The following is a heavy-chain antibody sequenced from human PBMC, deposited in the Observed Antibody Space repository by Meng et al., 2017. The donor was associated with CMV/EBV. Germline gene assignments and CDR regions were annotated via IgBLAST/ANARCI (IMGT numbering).Heavy chain of an antibody. CDR2: ISSSSSYI. CDR3: ARGAAQLDYYYYYGMDV. J-gene: IGHJ6*02. V-gene: IGHV3-21*01. Sequence: LTCAASGFTISSSSMNWVRQTPGKGLEWVSSISSSSSYIYHADSVKGRFTISRDNAKNSLYLQMNSLRAEDTAVYYCARGAAQLDYYYYYGMDVWGQGTTVTVSS. D-gene: IGHD6-6*01. CDR1: GFTISSSS.